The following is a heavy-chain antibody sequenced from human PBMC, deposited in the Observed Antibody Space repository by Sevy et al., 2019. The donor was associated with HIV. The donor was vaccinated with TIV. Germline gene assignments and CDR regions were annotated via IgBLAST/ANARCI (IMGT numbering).Heavy chain of an antibody. V-gene: IGHV5-51*01. Sequence: GESLKISCKGSGYIFTNYWIGWVRQMPGKGLEWMGIIYPGDSDSRHSPSFQGQVTILADKSISTAYEQWSSLKASDTAMYYCARATAGTAPHYSYYTMDVWGQGTTVTVSS. D-gene: IGHD6-13*01. CDR2: IYPGDSDS. J-gene: IGHJ6*02. CDR3: ARATAGTAPHYSYYTMDV. CDR1: GYIFTNYW.